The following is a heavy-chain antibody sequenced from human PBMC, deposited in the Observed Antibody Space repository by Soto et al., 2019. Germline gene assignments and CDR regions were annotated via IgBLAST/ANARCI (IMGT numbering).Heavy chain of an antibody. Sequence: QVQLVQSGAEVKKPGSSVKVSCKASGGTFSSYAISWVRQAPGQGLEWMGGIIPIFGTANYAQKFQGRVTITADESTSTAYMELSSLRSEDTAVYYCAGYCSSTSCFDGSGGSCQGFFDFDIWGQGTMVTVSS. D-gene: IGHD2-2*01. J-gene: IGHJ3*02. CDR2: IIPIFGTA. CDR1: GGTFSSYA. CDR3: AGYCSSTSCFDGSGGSCQGFFDFDI. V-gene: IGHV1-69*01.